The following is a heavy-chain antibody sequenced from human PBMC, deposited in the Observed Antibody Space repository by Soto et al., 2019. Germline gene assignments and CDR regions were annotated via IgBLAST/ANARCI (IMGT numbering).Heavy chain of an antibody. CDR2: IIPIFGTA. CDR1: GGTFSSYA. J-gene: IGHJ4*02. D-gene: IGHD5-18*01. Sequence: VASVKVSCKASGGTFSSYAISWVRQAPGQGLEWMGGIIPIFGTANYAQKFQGRVTITADESTSTAYMELSSLRSEDTAVYYCAREGPHYGYNYWGQGTLVTVSS. CDR3: AREGPHYGYNY. V-gene: IGHV1-69*13.